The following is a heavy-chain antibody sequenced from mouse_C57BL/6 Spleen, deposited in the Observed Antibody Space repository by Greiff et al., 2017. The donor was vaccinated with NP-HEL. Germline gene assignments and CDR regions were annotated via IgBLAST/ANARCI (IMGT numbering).Heavy chain of an antibody. Sequence: VQLKESGPELVKPGASVKIPCKASGYTFTDYNMDWVKQSHGKSLEWIGDINPNNGGTIYNQKFKGKATLTVDKSSSTAYMELRSLTSEDTAVYYCARREDYYGKEDYFDYWGQGTTLTVSS. V-gene: IGHV1-18*01. CDR3: ARREDYYGKEDYFDY. J-gene: IGHJ2*01. D-gene: IGHD1-1*01. CDR1: GYTFTDYN. CDR2: INPNNGGT.